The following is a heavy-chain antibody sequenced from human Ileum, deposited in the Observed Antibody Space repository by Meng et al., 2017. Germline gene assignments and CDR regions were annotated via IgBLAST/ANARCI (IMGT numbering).Heavy chain of an antibody. CDR3: AGQPTSSGAGYSWFDP. Sequence: QLQLQESGPGLVKPPETLSLTFIVSGGSVTSSSYDWGWIRQPPGKGLEWVGGITYTGNSYTTPSLKTRLTTSLDTSKNQFSLRLNSLTAADTAVYYCAGQPTSSGAGYSWFDPWGQGILVTVSS. CDR2: ITYTGNS. D-gene: IGHD2-2*01. J-gene: IGHJ5*02. V-gene: IGHV4-39*01. CDR1: GGSVTSSSYD.